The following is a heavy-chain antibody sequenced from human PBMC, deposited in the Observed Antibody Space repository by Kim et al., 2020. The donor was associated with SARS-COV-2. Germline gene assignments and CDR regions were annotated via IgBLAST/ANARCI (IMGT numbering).Heavy chain of an antibody. CDR2: IWNDGSND. J-gene: IGHJ6*04. Sequence: GGSLRLSCEASGFTFRTYGMHWVRQAPGKGLEWVAVIWNDGSNDYYAESAKGRFTISRDNSKNTVYLQMNNLRAEDTAVYFCARDQLGRFLEWLPLGYMDVWGRGTTVTVSS. D-gene: IGHD3-3*01. CDR1: GFTFRTYG. V-gene: IGHV3-33*01. CDR3: ARDQLGRFLEWLPLGYMDV.